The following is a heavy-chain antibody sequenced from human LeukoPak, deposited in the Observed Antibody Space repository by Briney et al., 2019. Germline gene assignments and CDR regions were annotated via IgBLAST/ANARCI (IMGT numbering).Heavy chain of an antibody. V-gene: IGHV1-8*01. D-gene: IGHD3-3*01. CDR3: ARGPIFGVTPRGYGMDV. J-gene: IGHJ6*02. Sequence: ASVKVSCKASGYTFTIYDINWVRPAPGQGLEWVGWMNPNNGGTVYAQKFQGRVTMTRDTSTGTLYMELNSLRSEDTAVYYCARGPIFGVTPRGYGMDVWGQGTTVTFSS. CDR1: GYTFTIYD. CDR2: MNPNNGGT.